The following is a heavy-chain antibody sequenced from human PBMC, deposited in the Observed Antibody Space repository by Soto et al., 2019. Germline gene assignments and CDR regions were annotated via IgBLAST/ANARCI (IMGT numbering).Heavy chain of an antibody. Sequence: EVQLLESGGGLVQPGGSLRLSCAASGFTFSSYAMSWVRQAPGKGLEWVSAISGSGGSTYYADSVKGRFTISRDNSKNTLYLQMNSLRAEDTAVYYCAKDYMPYISPNWYFDLWGRGTLVTVSS. D-gene: IGHD2-2*01. CDR1: GFTFSSYA. J-gene: IGHJ2*01. V-gene: IGHV3-23*01. CDR3: AKDYMPYISPNWYFDL. CDR2: ISGSGGST.